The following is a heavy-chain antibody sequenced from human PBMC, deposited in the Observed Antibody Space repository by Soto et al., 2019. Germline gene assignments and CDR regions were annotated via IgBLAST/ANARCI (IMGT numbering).Heavy chain of an antibody. Sequence: GASVKVSCKASGYTFTSYYIHWVRQAPGQGLEWMGIFNPTGDTASYAQKLQGRVTMTRDTSTGTAYMELGSLRSEDTAVYYCARYSSFSRPSTYYYYGMDVWGQGTTVTVSS. CDR1: GYTFTSYY. CDR2: FNPTGDTA. J-gene: IGHJ6*02. CDR3: ARYSSFSRPSTYYYYGMDV. D-gene: IGHD6-6*01. V-gene: IGHV1-46*01.